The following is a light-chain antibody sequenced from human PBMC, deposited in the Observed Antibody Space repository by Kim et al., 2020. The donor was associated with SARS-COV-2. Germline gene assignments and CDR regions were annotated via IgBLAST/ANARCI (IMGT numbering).Light chain of an antibody. J-gene: IGKJ1*01. CDR1: QTLSGR. CDR3: QHRKT. CDR2: DAS. V-gene: IGKV1-5*01. Sequence: AALYASVGDRVTSTCRDSQTLSGRLAWYQQKPGKAPKLLIFDASTLESGVPSRFRGSGSGTDFILTISSLQPDDSATYYCQHRKTFGQGTKVDIK.